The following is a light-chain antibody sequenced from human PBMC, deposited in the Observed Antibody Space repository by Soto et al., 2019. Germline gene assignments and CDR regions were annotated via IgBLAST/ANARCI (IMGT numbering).Light chain of an antibody. J-gene: IGKJ4*01. CDR1: QSISSSY. V-gene: IGKV3-20*01. Sequence: ILLARSPFALSLSPGERATLSFRSSQSISSSYFGWYQQKPGQAPRLLIYGASNRATGIPDRFSGSGSGTDFTLTISRLEPEDFAVYYCQQYGSSPPLTFGGGTKVDIK. CDR2: GAS. CDR3: QQYGSSPPLT.